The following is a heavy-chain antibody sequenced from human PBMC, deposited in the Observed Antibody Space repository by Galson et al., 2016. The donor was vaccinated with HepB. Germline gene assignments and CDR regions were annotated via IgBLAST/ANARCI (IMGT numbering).Heavy chain of an antibody. J-gene: IGHJ5*02. V-gene: IGHV4-31*03. CDR3: ARDGSYDSLAGFYNGWFDH. CDR2: IHYGGIT. Sequence: TLSLTCSVSDDSMTRPGYYWTWIRQPPGGGLEWIGYIHYGGITFYNPSLRSRVIISLDMSKNLFTLRLTSVTAADTGVYYCARDGSYDSLAGFYNGWFDHWGQGTLVTVSS. CDR1: DDSMTRPGYY. D-gene: IGHD3-9*01.